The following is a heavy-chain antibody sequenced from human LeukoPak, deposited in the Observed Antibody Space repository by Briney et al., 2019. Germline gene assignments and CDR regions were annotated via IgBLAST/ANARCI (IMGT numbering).Heavy chain of an antibody. D-gene: IGHD3-9*01. Sequence: SETLSLTCAVYGGSFSGYYWSWIRQPPGKGLEWIGEINHSGSTNYNPSLKSRVTISVDTSKNQFSLKLSSVTAADTAVYYCARAGDDILTGYHDYWGQGTLVTVSS. V-gene: IGHV4-34*01. J-gene: IGHJ4*02. CDR1: GGSFSGYY. CDR2: INHSGST. CDR3: ARAGDDILTGYHDY.